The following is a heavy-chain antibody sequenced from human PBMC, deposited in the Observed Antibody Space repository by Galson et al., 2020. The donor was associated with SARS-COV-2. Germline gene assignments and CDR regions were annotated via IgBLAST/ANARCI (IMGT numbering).Heavy chain of an antibody. V-gene: IGHV3-33*08. D-gene: IGHD3-9*01. Sequence: GGSLRLSCAASGFTFSSYGMHWVRQAPGKGLEWVAVIWYDGSNKYYADSVKGRLTISRDNSKNTLYLQMNSLRAEDTAVYYCARDFRVGDYDVLTGYQNFDYWGQGTLVTVAS. CDR1: GFTFSSYG. J-gene: IGHJ4*02. CDR2: IWYDGSNK. CDR3: ARDFRVGDYDVLTGYQNFDY.